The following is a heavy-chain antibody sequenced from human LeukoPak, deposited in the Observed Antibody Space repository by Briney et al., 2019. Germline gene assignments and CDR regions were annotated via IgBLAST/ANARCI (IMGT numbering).Heavy chain of an antibody. V-gene: IGHV4-59*01. CDR2: IYYSGST. CDR3: ARGAATWDDY. D-gene: IGHD1-26*01. CDR1: GGSISSYY. Sequence: PSETLSLTCTVSGGSISSYYWSWIRQPPGKGLEWTGYIYYSGSTNYNPSLKSRVTISVDTSKNQFSLKLSSVTAADTAVYYCARGAATWDDYWGQGTLVTVSS. J-gene: IGHJ4*02.